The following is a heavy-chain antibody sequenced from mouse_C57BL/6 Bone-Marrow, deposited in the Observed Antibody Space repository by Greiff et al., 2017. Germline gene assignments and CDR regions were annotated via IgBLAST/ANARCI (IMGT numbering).Heavy chain of an antibody. J-gene: IGHJ1*03. V-gene: IGHV14-4*01. Sequence: EVQLQQSGAELVRPGASVKLSCTASGFNIKDDYMHWVKQRPEQGLEWIGWIDPENGDTEYASKFQGKATITADTSSNTAYLQLSSLTSEDTAVYYCTTRVYYGSSYWYFDGWGTGTTVTVSS. CDR1: GFNIKDDY. CDR2: IDPENGDT. D-gene: IGHD1-1*01. CDR3: TTRVYYGSSYWYFDG.